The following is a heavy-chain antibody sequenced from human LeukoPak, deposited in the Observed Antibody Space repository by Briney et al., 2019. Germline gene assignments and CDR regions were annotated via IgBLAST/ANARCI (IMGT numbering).Heavy chain of an antibody. Sequence: SETLSLTCAVYGGSFSGYYWRWIRQPPGKGLEWIGEINHSGSTNYNPSLKSRVTISVDTSKNQFSLKLSSVTAADTAVYYCARGPSRLRGWNGDYYYYMDVWGKGTTVTVSS. CDR2: INHSGST. CDR3: ARGPSRLRGWNGDYYYYMDV. D-gene: IGHD1-1*01. J-gene: IGHJ6*03. CDR1: GGSFSGYY. V-gene: IGHV4-34*01.